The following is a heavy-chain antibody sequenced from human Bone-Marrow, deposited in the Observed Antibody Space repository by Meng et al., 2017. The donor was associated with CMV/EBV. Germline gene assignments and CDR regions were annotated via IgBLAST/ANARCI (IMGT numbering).Heavy chain of an antibody. J-gene: IGHJ6*02. V-gene: IGHV3-48*03. CDR1: GFTFSSYE. Sequence: GGSLILSCAASGFTFSSYEMNWVRQAPGKGLEWVSYISSSGSTIYYADSVKGRFTISRDNAKNSLYLQMNSLRAEDTAVYYCAREEAAHYYYYGMDVWGQGTTVTVSS. CDR2: ISSSGSTI. CDR3: AREEAAHYYYYGMDV. D-gene: IGHD2-15*01.